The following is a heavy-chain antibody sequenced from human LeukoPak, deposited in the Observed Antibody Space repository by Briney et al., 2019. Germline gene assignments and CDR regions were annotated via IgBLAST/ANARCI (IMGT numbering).Heavy chain of an antibody. CDR2: ISSSSSYI. CDR3: ARDLLASGILTGYYPFDY. Sequence: GGSLILSCAASGFTFSSYSMNWVRQAPGKGLEWVSSISSSSSYIYYADSVKGRFTISRDNAKNSLYLQINSLRAEDTAVYYCARDLLASGILTGYYPFDYWGQGTLVTVSS. V-gene: IGHV3-21*01. CDR1: GFTFSSYS. J-gene: IGHJ4*02. D-gene: IGHD3-9*01.